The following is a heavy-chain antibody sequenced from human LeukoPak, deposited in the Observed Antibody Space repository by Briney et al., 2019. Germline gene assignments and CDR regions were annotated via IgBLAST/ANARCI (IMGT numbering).Heavy chain of an antibody. V-gene: IGHV1-69*13. CDR3: ARMAVAGTYFDY. J-gene: IGHJ4*02. CDR1: GGTFSSYA. D-gene: IGHD6-19*01. CDR2: IIPIFGTA. Sequence: SVKVSCKASGGTFSSYAISWVRQAPGQGLEWMEGIIPIFGTANYAQKFQGRVTITADESTSTAYMELSSLRSEDTAVYYCARMAVAGTYFDYWGQGTLVTVSS.